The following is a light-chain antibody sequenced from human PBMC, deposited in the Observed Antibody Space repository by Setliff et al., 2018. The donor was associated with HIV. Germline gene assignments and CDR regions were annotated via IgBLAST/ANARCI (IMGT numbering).Light chain of an antibody. V-gene: IGLV2-14*01. CDR1: SSDVGGYSY. J-gene: IGLJ1*01. CDR2: EVR. Sequence: QSVLTQPASVSGSPGQSITISCTGTSSDVGGYSYVSWYQQHPGKAPKLIIYEVRNRPSGVSNRFSASKSGNTASLTISGLQAEDEADYYCTSYTRNTTYVFGTGTKVTVL. CDR3: TSYTRNTTYV.